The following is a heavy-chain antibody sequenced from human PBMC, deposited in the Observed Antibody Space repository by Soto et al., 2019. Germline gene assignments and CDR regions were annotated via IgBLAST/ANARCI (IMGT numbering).Heavy chain of an antibody. CDR1: GFPFSNYW. Sequence: EVQLVESGGGLVQPGGSLRLSCAASGFPFSNYWIHWVRQAPGKGLVWVSRINSDGRSTTYAASVKGRFTISRDNAKDPRYLQMNSLLAEDTAVYYCARRGSGSYFDYWGQGTLVTVYS. D-gene: IGHD3-10*01. CDR2: INSDGRST. J-gene: IGHJ4*02. CDR3: ARRGSGSYFDY. V-gene: IGHV3-74*01.